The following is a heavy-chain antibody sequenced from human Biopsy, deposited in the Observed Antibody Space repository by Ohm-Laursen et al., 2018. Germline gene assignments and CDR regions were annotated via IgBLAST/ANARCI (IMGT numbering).Heavy chain of an antibody. CDR3: ARGGASAYSENNFDP. V-gene: IGHV1-8*01. CDR1: GYSFSTYD. CDR2: MIPSSGKT. Sequence: ASVKVSCKASGYSFSTYDVNWVRQARGQGLEWMGWMIPSSGKTGYAQRFQGRVTLTMNTSISTAYMELSSLRSEDTAVYFCARGGASAYSENNFDPWGQGTLVTVSS. D-gene: IGHD6-25*01. J-gene: IGHJ5*02.